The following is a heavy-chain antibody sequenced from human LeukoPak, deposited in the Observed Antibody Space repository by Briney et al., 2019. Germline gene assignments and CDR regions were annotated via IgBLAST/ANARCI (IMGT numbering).Heavy chain of an antibody. Sequence: PSETLSLTCTVSGGSISSYYWSWIRQPAGKGLEWIGRIYTSGSTNYNPSLKSRVTLSVDTSKNQFSLKLGSVTAADTAVYYCARGDDSSGYYLSGAFDIWGQGTMVTVSS. CDR3: ARGDDSSGYYLSGAFDI. CDR2: IYTSGST. V-gene: IGHV4-4*07. J-gene: IGHJ3*02. D-gene: IGHD3-22*01. CDR1: GGSISSYY.